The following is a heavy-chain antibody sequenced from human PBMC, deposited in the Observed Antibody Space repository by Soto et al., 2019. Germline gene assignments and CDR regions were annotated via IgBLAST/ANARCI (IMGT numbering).Heavy chain of an antibody. Sequence: VASVKVSCKASGGTFSSYAISWVRQAPGQGLEWMGGIIPIFGTANYAQKFQGRVTITADESTSTAYMELSSLRSEDTAVYYCARVGIAAADLGNWFDPWGQGTLVTVSS. CDR1: GGTFSSYA. J-gene: IGHJ5*02. CDR2: IIPIFGTA. D-gene: IGHD6-13*01. CDR3: ARVGIAAADLGNWFDP. V-gene: IGHV1-69*13.